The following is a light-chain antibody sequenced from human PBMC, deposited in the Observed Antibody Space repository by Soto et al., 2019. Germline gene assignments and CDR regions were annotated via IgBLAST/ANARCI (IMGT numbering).Light chain of an antibody. Sequence: DIQMTQSPSSLSASVGERVTITCRASQSISSCVNWYQQKPGNAPPPLLYAASRLQSGVPSRFSGRGSGTDFTLTISSLHAEDFATYYCQQCDSTPITFGQGTTLE. CDR3: QQCDSTPIT. CDR2: AAS. V-gene: IGKV1-39*01. J-gene: IGKJ5*01. CDR1: QSISSC.